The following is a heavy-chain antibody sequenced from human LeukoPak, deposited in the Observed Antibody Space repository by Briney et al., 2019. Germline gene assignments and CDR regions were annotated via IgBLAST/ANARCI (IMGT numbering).Heavy chain of an antibody. Sequence: SETLSLTCAVYGGSFSGYYWSWIRQPPGKGLEWIGEINHSGSTNYNPSLKSRVTISVDTSKNQFSLKLSSVTAADTAVYYCARTWPGIAAAGSHGFDYWGQGTLVTVSS. J-gene: IGHJ4*02. V-gene: IGHV4-34*01. D-gene: IGHD6-13*01. CDR2: INHSGST. CDR1: GGSFSGYY. CDR3: ARTWPGIAAAGSHGFDY.